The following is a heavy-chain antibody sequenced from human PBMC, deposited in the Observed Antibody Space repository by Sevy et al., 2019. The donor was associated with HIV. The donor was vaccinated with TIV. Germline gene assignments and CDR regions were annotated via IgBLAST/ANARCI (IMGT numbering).Heavy chain of an antibody. CDR3: ARGGDYYGSGSSQYYFDY. D-gene: IGHD3-10*01. J-gene: IGHJ4*02. CDR2: ISYDGSNK. CDR1: GFTFSTYA. Sequence: GGSLRLSCAASGFTFSTYAMHWVRQAPGKGLEWVAVISYDGSNKYYADSVKGRFTISRDNSKSTLYLQMNNLRAEDTAVYYCARGGDYYGSGSSQYYFDYWGQGTLVTVSS. V-gene: IGHV3-30-3*01.